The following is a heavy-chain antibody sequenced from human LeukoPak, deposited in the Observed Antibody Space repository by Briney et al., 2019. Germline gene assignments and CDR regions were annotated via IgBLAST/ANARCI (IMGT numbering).Heavy chain of an antibody. J-gene: IGHJ4*02. V-gene: IGHV3-48*03. CDR1: GFTFSSFE. D-gene: IGHD3-22*01. Sequence: PGGSLRLSCAASGFTFSSFEMNWVRQAPGKGLEWVSYIGISGSTKYYADSVKGRFTISRDNAKNSLYLQMNSLTAEDTAVYYCARGDYYDSSGPSKFWGQGTLVTVSS. CDR3: ARGDYYDSSGPSKF. CDR2: IGISGSTK.